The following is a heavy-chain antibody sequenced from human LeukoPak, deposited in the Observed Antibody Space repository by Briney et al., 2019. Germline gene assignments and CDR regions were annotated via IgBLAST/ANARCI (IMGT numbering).Heavy chain of an antibody. CDR3: ARQGYSYGRSLDY. D-gene: IGHD5-18*01. CDR2: INHSGST. Sequence: PSETLSLTCAVYGGSFSGYYWSWIRQPPGKGLEWIGEINHSGSTNYNPSLKSRVTISVDTSKNQFSLKLSSVTAADTAVYYCARQGYSYGRSLDYWGQGTLVTVSS. CDR1: GGSFSGYY. V-gene: IGHV4-34*01. J-gene: IGHJ4*02.